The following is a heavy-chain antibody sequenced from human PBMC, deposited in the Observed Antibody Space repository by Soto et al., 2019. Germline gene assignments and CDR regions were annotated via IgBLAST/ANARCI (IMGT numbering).Heavy chain of an antibody. CDR2: IYYSGST. CDR1: GGSISSGGYY. D-gene: IGHD2-15*01. V-gene: IGHV4-31*03. J-gene: IGHJ5*02. CDR3: ARPIHCSGGSGCSGNWFDP. Sequence: SETLSLTCTVSGGSISSGGYYWSWIGQHPGKGLEWIGYIYYSGSTYYNPSLKSRVTISVDTSKNQFSLKLSSVTAADTAVYYCARPIHCSGGSGCSGNWFDPWGQGTLVTVSS.